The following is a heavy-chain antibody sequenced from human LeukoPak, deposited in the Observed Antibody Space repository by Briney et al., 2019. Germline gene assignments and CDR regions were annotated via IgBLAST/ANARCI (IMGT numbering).Heavy chain of an antibody. CDR3: ARWGRPGMVSSDWYSRLSRNWFDP. D-gene: IGHD6-19*01. J-gene: IGHJ5*02. Sequence: SETLSLTCTVSGDYISSTTYYWGWIRQPPGKGLEWIGSFYSSGSTYYNPSLKSRVTISVDTSKNQFSLKLRSVTAADTAVYYCARWGRPGMVSSDWYSRLSRNWFDPWGQGTLVTVSS. CDR2: FYSSGST. V-gene: IGHV4-39*07. CDR1: GDYISSTTYY.